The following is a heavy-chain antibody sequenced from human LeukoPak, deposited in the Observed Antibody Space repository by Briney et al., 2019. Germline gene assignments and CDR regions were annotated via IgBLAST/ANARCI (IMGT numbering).Heavy chain of an antibody. V-gene: IGHV3-30*18. CDR2: ISYDGSNK. CDR3: VKDPRITTIVGLYYFDY. J-gene: IGHJ4*02. Sequence: GRSLSLSCAASGFTFSSYAMHWVRQAPGKGLEWVAVISYDGSNKYYADSVKGRFAISRDNSKNTLYLQMNSLRAEDTAVYYCVKDPRITTIVGLYYFDYWGQGTLVTVSS. CDR1: GFTFSSYA. D-gene: IGHD3-22*01.